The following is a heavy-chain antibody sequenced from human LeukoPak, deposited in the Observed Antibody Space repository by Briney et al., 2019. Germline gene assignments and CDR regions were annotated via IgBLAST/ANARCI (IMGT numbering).Heavy chain of an antibody. CDR2: ISYSGST. D-gene: IGHD4-17*01. Sequence: KSSETLSLTCTVSGGSISSSYWSWIRHPPGKGLEWIAYISYSGSTNYNPSLKSRVTISVDTSKNQFSLKLSSVTAADTAVYYCARGGPVTTGLGYWGQGTLVTVSS. CDR1: GGSISSSY. J-gene: IGHJ4*02. CDR3: ARGGPVTTGLGY. V-gene: IGHV4-59*01.